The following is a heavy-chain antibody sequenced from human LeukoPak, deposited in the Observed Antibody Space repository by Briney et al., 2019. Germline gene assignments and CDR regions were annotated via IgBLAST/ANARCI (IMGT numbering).Heavy chain of an antibody. D-gene: IGHD2-2*01. J-gene: IGHJ4*02. CDR2: IKPDGSEK. CDR1: GFTFSSHH. Sequence: GGSLRLSCVASGFTFSSHHMNWVRQTPGKGLESVATIKPDGSEKYYVDSVKGRFTNSRDNAKSSLYLQMNSLRAEDTGVYFCARMSSYCDYWGQGTLVTVSS. CDR3: ARMSSYCDY. V-gene: IGHV3-7*01.